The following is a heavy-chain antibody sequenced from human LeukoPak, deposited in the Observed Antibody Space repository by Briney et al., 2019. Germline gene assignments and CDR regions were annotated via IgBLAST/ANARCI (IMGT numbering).Heavy chain of an antibody. CDR3: ARGPFWRGYYTGDS. J-gene: IGHJ4*02. V-gene: IGHV1-8*01. CDR1: GYTFTTYD. Sequence: GASVTVSYKPSGYTFTTYDIHWVRPAAGQGLAWMGWRNPNSGNTGYAQKFQGRVTMTRNTSISTAYMELSSLRSEDAGVYYCARGPFWRGYYTGDSWGQGTLVTVSS. D-gene: IGHD3-3*01. CDR2: RNPNSGNT.